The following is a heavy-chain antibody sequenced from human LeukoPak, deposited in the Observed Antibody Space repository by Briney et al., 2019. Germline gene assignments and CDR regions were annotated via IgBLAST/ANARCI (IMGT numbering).Heavy chain of an antibody. CDR2: MNPNSGNT. J-gene: IGHJ4*02. D-gene: IGHD4-23*01. CDR1: GYTFTSYD. V-gene: IGHV1-8*01. Sequence: GASVKVSCKASGYTFTSYDINWVRQATGQGLEWMGWMNPNSGNTGYAQKFQGRVTTTRNTSISTAYMELSSLRSEDTAVYYCALYNHGGKLYYFDYWGQGTLVTVSS. CDR3: ALYNHGGKLYYFDY.